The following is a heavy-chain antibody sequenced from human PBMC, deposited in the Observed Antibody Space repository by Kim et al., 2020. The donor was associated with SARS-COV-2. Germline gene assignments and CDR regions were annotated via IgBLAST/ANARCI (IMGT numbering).Heavy chain of an antibody. J-gene: IGHJ4*02. V-gene: IGHV4-30-4*01. CDR3: ASGAGSPSYYKFDY. CDR1: GDSISNGDYY. CDR2: IYYSGIT. Sequence: SETLSLTCTVSGDSISNGDYYWTWIRQPPGKGLEWIGYIYYSGITYYNPSLKSRVTISIDTSNNQFSLNLSSVTAADTAVYYCASGAGSPSYYKFDYWGQGTLVIVSS. D-gene: IGHD4-4*01.